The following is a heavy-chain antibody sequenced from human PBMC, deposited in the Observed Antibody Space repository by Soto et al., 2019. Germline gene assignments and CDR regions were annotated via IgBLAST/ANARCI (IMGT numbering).Heavy chain of an antibody. CDR2: IYYSERTSYNSGST. V-gene: IGHV4-39*01. J-gene: IGHJ5*02. CDR3: ARHTRNQFDP. Sequence: QLQLQESGPGLVKPSETLSITCTVSGDSMTSSSYYWGWIRQPPGKGLEWIGSIYYSERTSYNSGSTYYSPSLKSRVTISGDTSKSQFSLKLSSVTAADTAVYYCARHTRNQFDPWGQGTLVTVSS. CDR1: GDSMTSSSYY.